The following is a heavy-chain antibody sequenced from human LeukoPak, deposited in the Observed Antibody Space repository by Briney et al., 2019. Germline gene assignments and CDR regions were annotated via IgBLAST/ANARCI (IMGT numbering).Heavy chain of an antibody. Sequence: ETLSLTCAVYGGSFRGYYWSWIRQPPGERVEWIGEINHSGRTNYNTSLKSRVTITVDTSKTQFSLKLSSVTAADTAVYYCARGPHSPRVRHSDWLLPYDYWGQGTLVTVSS. CDR1: GGSFRGYY. CDR2: INHSGRT. D-gene: IGHD3-9*01. CDR3: ARGPHSPRVRHSDWLLPYDY. V-gene: IGHV4-34*01. J-gene: IGHJ4*02.